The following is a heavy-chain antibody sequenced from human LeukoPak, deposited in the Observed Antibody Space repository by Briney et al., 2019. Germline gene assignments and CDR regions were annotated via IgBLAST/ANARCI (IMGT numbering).Heavy chain of an antibody. Sequence: GASVKVSCKASGYTFTSYDINWVRQATGQGLEWMGWMNPNSGNTGYAQKFQGRVTMTRNTSISTAYMELSSLRSEDTAVYYCARVAGDRSGYYWNKYYYYYYMDVWGKGTTVTVTS. CDR2: MNPNSGNT. CDR1: GYTFTSYD. J-gene: IGHJ6*03. D-gene: IGHD3-22*01. V-gene: IGHV1-8*01. CDR3: ARVAGDRSGYYWNKYYYYYYMDV.